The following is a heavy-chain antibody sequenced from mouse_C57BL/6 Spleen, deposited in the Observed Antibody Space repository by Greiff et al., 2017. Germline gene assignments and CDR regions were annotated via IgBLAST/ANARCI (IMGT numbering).Heavy chain of an antibody. V-gene: IGHV1-55*01. Sequence: VQLQQSGAELVKPGASVKMSCKASGYTFTSYWITWVKQRPGQGLEWIGDIYPGSGSTNYNEKFKSKATLTVDTSSSTAYMQLSSLTSEDSAVYYCARQGEGYYGGVRYFDVWGTGTTVTVSS. D-gene: IGHD2-3*01. CDR2: IYPGSGST. CDR3: ARQGEGYYGGVRYFDV. CDR1: GYTFTSYW. J-gene: IGHJ1*03.